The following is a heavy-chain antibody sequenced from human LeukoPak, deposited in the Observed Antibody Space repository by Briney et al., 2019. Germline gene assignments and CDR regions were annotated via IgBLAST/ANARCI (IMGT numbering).Heavy chain of an antibody. CDR1: GFTFSSYG. CDR2: IRYDGSNK. V-gene: IGHV3-30*02. J-gene: IGHJ4*02. Sequence: PGGSLRLSCAASGFTFSSYGMHWVRQAPGKGLEWVAFIRYDGSNKYYADSVKGRFTISRDNAKNTLYLQMNSLRAEDTAVYYCVRDRVAAFDYWGQGTLVTVSS. D-gene: IGHD6-13*01. CDR3: VRDRVAAFDY.